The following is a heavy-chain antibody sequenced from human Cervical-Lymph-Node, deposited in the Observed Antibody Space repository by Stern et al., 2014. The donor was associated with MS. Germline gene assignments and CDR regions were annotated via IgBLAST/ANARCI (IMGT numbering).Heavy chain of an antibody. CDR1: GYTFNTYA. Sequence: QVQLVQSGAEVKKPGSSVKVSCKASGYTFNTYAISWVRQAPGQGLEWMGGVIPILGTANYAQNFQGRVTITADESTRTAYMELSSLRSEDTAVYYCARVHDTYGFGMDVWGQGTTVTVSS. CDR3: ARVHDTYGFGMDV. J-gene: IGHJ6*02. V-gene: IGHV1-69*01. D-gene: IGHD4-17*01. CDR2: VIPILGTA.